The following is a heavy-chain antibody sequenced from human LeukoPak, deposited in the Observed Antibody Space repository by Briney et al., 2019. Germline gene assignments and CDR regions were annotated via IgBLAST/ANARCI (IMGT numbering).Heavy chain of an antibody. D-gene: IGHD3-10*01. V-gene: IGHV4-59*08. CDR2: TYYSGST. J-gene: IGHJ4*02. CDR3: ARRATMVRGVII. CDR1: GGSISSYY. Sequence: SETLSLTCTVSGGSISSYYWSWIRQPPGKGLEWIGYTYYSGSTNYNPSLKSRVTISVDTSKNQFSLKLSSVTAADTAVYYCARRATMVRGVIIWGQGTLVTVSS.